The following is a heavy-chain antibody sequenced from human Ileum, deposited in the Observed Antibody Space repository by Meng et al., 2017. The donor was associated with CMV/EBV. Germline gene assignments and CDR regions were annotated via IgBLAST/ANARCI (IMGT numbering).Heavy chain of an antibody. J-gene: IGHJ5*02. V-gene: IGHV3-7*01. CDR3: ARNLQLST. Sequence: ESLKISCAASGFTLSSHWMSWVRQAPGKGLEWVANIKQDGSEKYYVDSVKGRFTIFRDNAKNSLHLQMNSLRADDTAVYYCARNLQLSTWGQGTLVTVSS. CDR1: GFTLSSHW. CDR2: IKQDGSEK. D-gene: IGHD5-18*01.